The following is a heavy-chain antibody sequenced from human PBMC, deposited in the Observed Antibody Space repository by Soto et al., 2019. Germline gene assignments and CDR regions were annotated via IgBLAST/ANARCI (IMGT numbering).Heavy chain of an antibody. Sequence: QVQLVQSGAEVKKPGASVKVSCKASGYTFTSYAMHWVRQAPGQRLEWMGWINAGNGNTKYSQKFQGRVTVTRDTSARTAYMELSSLRSEDTAVYYCARDLESSGWYEGWFDPWGQGTLVTVSS. J-gene: IGHJ5*02. CDR3: ARDLESSGWYEGWFDP. V-gene: IGHV1-3*01. D-gene: IGHD6-19*01. CDR2: INAGNGNT. CDR1: GYTFTSYA.